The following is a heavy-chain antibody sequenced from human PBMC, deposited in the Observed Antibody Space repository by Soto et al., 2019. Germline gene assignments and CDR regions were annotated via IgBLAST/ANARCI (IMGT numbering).Heavy chain of an antibody. Sequence: EVQLGESGGGLVQHVGSLRLSCAASGFSFSSYSMYWVRQAPGKGLEWVSYSSSSSSRTYYADSVRGRFTISRDNAKNSLYLQMNSLRAEDTAVYYCAKGVYYYYMDVWGKVATVTV. CDR1: GFSFSSYS. V-gene: IGHV3-48*04. CDR3: AKGVYYYYMDV. D-gene: IGHD2-8*01. J-gene: IGHJ6*03. CDR2: SSSSSSRT.